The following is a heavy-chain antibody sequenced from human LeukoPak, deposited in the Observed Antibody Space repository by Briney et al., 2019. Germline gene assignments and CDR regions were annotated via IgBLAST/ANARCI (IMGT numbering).Heavy chain of an antibody. J-gene: IGHJ4*02. CDR3: AKSAFILLWFGELLYPDDY. D-gene: IGHD3-10*01. Sequence: GGSLRLSCAASGFTFSSYAMSWVRQAPGKGLEWVSAISGSGGSTYYADSVKGRFTISRDNSKNTLYLQMNSLRAEDTAVYYCAKSAFILLWFGELLYPDDYWGQGTLVTVSS. V-gene: IGHV3-23*01. CDR1: GFTFSSYA. CDR2: ISGSGGST.